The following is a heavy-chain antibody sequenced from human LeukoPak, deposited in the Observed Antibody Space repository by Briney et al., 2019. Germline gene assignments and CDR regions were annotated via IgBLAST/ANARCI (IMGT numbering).Heavy chain of an antibody. V-gene: IGHV3-23*01. D-gene: IGHD6-19*01. J-gene: IGHJ4*02. CDR1: GFTFSSYA. CDR2: FSGSGGST. Sequence: GGSPRLSCAASGFTFSSYAMSWVRQAPGKGLDWVSAFSGSGGSTDYADSVKGRFSISRDNSKNTLYLQMHSMRAEDTAVYYCARGGSGYSSGWPTDYWGQGTLVTVSS. CDR3: ARGGSGYSSGWPTDY.